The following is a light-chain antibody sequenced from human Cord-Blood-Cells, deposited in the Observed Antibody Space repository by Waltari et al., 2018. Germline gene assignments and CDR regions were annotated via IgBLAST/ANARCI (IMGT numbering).Light chain of an antibody. CDR3: NSRDSSGNHV. V-gene: IGLV3-19*01. J-gene: IGLJ1*01. CDR1: SLRSYY. CDR2: GKN. Sequence: SSELTQDPAVSVALGQTVRITCQGDSLRSYYASWYQQKPGQAPVLVIYGKNNRPSGMPDRVSGSSSGNTASLTITGAQAEDEADYYCNSRDSSGNHVFGTGTKVTVL.